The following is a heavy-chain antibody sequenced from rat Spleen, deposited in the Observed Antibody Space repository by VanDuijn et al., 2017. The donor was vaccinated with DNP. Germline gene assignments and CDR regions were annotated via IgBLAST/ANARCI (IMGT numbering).Heavy chain of an antibody. CDR1: GFTFSDCN. Sequence: EVQLVESGGGLIQPGRSLKLSCAASGFTFSDCNMAWVRQAPKKGLEWVATISYDGGSTYYGDSVKGRFTISRDNAKSTLYLQMNSLRSEDMATYYCARQGLRYWYFDFWGPGTMVTVSS. D-gene: IGHD1-11*01. CDR2: ISYDGGST. J-gene: IGHJ1*01. CDR3: ARQGLRYWYFDF. V-gene: IGHV5-7*01.